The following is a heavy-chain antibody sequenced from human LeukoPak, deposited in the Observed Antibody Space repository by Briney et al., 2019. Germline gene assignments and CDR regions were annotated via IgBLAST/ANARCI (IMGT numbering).Heavy chain of an antibody. J-gene: IGHJ4*02. CDR2: IRSKANSYAT. Sequence: PGGSLRLSCAASGFTFSGSAMHWVRQASGKGLEWVGRIRSKANSYATAYAASVKGRFTISRDDSKNTAYLQMNSLRAEDTAVYYCAKDLIVVVAAKFDYWGQGTLVTVSS. CDR1: GFTFSGSA. V-gene: IGHV3-73*01. D-gene: IGHD2-15*01. CDR3: AKDLIVVVAAKFDY.